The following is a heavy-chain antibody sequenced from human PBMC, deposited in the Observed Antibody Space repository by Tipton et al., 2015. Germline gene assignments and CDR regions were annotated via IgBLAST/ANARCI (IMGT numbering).Heavy chain of an antibody. Sequence: QSGPEVKKPGASVNVSCKASGYTFTSYYMHWVRQAPGQGLEWMGIINPRGGYTSYAQKFQGRVTMTSDTSTSTVYMELSSLRSEDTAMYYCARLISGSSGAFDIWGQGIMLTVSS. CDR1: GYTFTSYY. CDR3: ARLISGSSGAFDI. V-gene: IGHV1-46*01. D-gene: IGHD3-22*01. J-gene: IGHJ3*02. CDR2: INPRGGYT.